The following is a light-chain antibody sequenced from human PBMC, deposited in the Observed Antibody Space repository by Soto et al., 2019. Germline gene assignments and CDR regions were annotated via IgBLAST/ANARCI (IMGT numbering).Light chain of an antibody. V-gene: IGKV3-20*01. Sequence: ETLLTLSPRTLSLSRGDRATSSCMASQSVSSRFLAWCQQKPGQAPRLLIYGTSSRVTGIPDRFSGSGSGTDFTLTISSLQPDDFATYYCQHYNSYSEAFGQGTKVDIK. CDR3: QHYNSYSEA. J-gene: IGKJ1*01. CDR2: GTS. CDR1: QSVSSRF.